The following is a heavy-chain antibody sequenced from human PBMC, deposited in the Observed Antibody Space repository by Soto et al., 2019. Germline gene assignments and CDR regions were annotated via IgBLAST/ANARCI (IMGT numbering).Heavy chain of an antibody. CDR3: AKDLWGYGYVWAQYYGMDV. D-gene: IGHD3-16*01. CDR1: GFTFSSYG. V-gene: IGHV3-30*18. J-gene: IGHJ6*02. Sequence: SCAASGFTFSSYGMHWVRQAPGKGLEWVAVISYDGSNKYYADSVKGRFTISRDNSKNTLYLQMNSLRAEDTAVYYCAKDLWGYGYVWAQYYGMDVWGQGTTVTVSS. CDR2: ISYDGSNK.